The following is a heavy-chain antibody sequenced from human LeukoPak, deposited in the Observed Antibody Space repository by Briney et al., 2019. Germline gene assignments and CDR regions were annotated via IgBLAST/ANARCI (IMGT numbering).Heavy chain of an antibody. Sequence: GGSLRLSCAASGFTFSSYSMNWVRQAPGKGLEWVSSISSSSSYIYYADSVKGRFTISRDNAKNSLYLQMNSLRAEDTAVYYCARDYRIGNYDILTGYFVYFDYWGQGTLVTVSS. CDR3: ARDYRIGNYDILTGYFVYFDY. CDR2: ISSSSSYI. CDR1: GFTFSSYS. D-gene: IGHD3-9*01. J-gene: IGHJ4*02. V-gene: IGHV3-21*04.